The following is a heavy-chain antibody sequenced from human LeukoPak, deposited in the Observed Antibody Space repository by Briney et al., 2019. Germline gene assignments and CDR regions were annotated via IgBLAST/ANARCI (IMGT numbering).Heavy chain of an antibody. CDR3: ARHISARVGAIPPPDY. CDR1: GGSISSGGYS. J-gene: IGHJ4*02. Sequence: SQTLSLTCAVSGGSISSGGYSWSWIRQPPGKGLEWIGYIYHSGSTYYNPSLKSRVTISVDRSKNQFSLKLSSVTAADTAVYYCARHISARVGAIPPPDYWGQGTLVTVSS. V-gene: IGHV4-30-2*01. D-gene: IGHD1-26*01. CDR2: IYHSGST.